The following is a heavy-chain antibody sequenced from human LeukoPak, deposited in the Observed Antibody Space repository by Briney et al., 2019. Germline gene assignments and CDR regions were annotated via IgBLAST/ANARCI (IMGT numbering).Heavy chain of an antibody. V-gene: IGHV4-39*01. CDR1: GGSTSSGSYY. CDR3: ARSRWNSGGWFDP. Sequence: SETLSLTCTVSGGSTSSGSYYWGWIRQPPGKGLEWIGSIYYSGSTYYNPSLKSRVTISVDTSKNQFSLKLGSVTAADTAVYYCARSRWNSGGWFDPWGQGTLVTVSS. CDR2: IYYSGST. J-gene: IGHJ5*02. D-gene: IGHD1-7*01.